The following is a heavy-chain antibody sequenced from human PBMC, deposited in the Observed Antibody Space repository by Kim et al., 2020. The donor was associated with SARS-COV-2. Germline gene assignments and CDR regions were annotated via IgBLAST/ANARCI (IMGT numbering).Heavy chain of an antibody. J-gene: IGHJ6*02. CDR2: INPNSGGT. CDR3: ARGLRSSSWYGGFYYYYGMDV. D-gene: IGHD6-13*01. V-gene: IGHV1-2*04. Sequence: ASVKVSCKASGYTFTGYYMHWVRQAPGQGLEWMGWINPNSGGTNYAQKFQGWVTMTRDTSISTAYMELSRLRSDDTAVYYCARGLRSSSWYGGFYYYYGMDVWGQGTTVTVSS. CDR1: GYTFTGYY.